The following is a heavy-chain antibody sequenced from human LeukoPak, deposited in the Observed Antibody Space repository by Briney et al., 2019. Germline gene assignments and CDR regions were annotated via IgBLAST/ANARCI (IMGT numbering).Heavy chain of an antibody. CDR3: ARTSSSWEYYYYGMDV. D-gene: IGHD6-13*01. Sequence: ASVKVSCKASGYTFTSYGISWVRQAPGQGLEWMGWISAYNGNTNYAQKLQGRVTRTTDTSTSTAYMELRSLRSDDTAVYYCARTSSSWEYYYYGMDVWGKGTTVTVSS. CDR2: ISAYNGNT. CDR1: GYTFTSYG. J-gene: IGHJ6*04. V-gene: IGHV1-18*04.